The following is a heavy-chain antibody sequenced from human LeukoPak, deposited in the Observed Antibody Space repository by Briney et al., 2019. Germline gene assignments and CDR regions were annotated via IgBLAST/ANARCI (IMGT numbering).Heavy chain of an antibody. Sequence: NPSETLSLTCAVYGGSFSGYYWSWIRQPPGKGLEWIGEINHSGSTNYNPSLKSRVTISVDTSKNQFSLKLSSVTAADTAVYYCARHVGNYYSFDYWGQGTLVTVSS. CDR1: GGSFSGYY. D-gene: IGHD1-7*01. CDR2: INHSGST. V-gene: IGHV4-34*01. J-gene: IGHJ4*02. CDR3: ARHVGNYYSFDY.